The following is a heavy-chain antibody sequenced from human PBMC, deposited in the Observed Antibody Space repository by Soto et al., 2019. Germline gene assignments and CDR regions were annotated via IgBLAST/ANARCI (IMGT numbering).Heavy chain of an antibody. J-gene: IGHJ4*02. Sequence: PGGSLRLSCAASGFTFSSYAMSWVRQAPGKGLEWASAISGSGGSTYYADSVKGRFTISRDNSKNTLYLQMNSLRAEDTAVYYCAKSSFYYDSSGPDYWGQGTLVTFSS. V-gene: IGHV3-23*01. CDR2: ISGSGGST. D-gene: IGHD3-22*01. CDR1: GFTFSSYA. CDR3: AKSSFYYDSSGPDY.